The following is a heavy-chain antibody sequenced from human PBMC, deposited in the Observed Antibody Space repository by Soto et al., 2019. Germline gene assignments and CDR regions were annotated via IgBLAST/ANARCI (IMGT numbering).Heavy chain of an antibody. D-gene: IGHD3-10*01. CDR1: GFIFRNYG. CDR3: ARVYGKMVAVPPDL. J-gene: IGHJ4*02. Sequence: PGGSLRLSCAASGFIFRNYGLHWVRQAPGKGLEWVATIWYDGNHEVYADSVKGRFSISRDNSNGTLYLQMTSLSAEDTAIYYCARVYGKMVAVPPDLWGQGTLVTVSS. V-gene: IGHV3-33*01. CDR2: IWYDGNHE.